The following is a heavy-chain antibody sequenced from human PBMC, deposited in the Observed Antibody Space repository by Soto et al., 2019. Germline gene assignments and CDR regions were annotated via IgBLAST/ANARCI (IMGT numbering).Heavy chain of an antibody. CDR2: IYYSGST. V-gene: IGHV4-59*01. Sequence: SETLSLTCTVSGGSISSYYWSWIRQPPGKGLEWIGYIYYSGSTNYNPSLKSRVTISVDTSKNQFSLKLSSVTAADTAVYYCGRESDVVGYNWFDPWGQGPLVTVSS. CDR3: GRESDVVGYNWFDP. CDR1: GGSISSYY. J-gene: IGHJ5*02.